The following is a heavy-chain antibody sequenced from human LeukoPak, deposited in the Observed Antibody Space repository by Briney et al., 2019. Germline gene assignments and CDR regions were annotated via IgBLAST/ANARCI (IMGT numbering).Heavy chain of an antibody. J-gene: IGHJ1*01. D-gene: IGHD3-22*01. CDR1: VFTFSSYS. CDR2: ISSSSSYI. CDR3: ARGFDSSGYPPGCFQH. Sequence: GGSLRLSCAASVFTFSSYSMNWVRQAPGKGLEWVSSISSSSSYIYYADSVKGRFTISRDNAKNSLYLQMNSLRAEDTAVYYCARGFDSSGYPPGCFQHWGQGTLVTVSS. V-gene: IGHV3-21*01.